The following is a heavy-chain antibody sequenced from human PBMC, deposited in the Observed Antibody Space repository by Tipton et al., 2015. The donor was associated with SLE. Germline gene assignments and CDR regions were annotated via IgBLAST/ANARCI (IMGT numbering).Heavy chain of an antibody. J-gene: IGHJ4*02. D-gene: IGHD6-13*01. V-gene: IGHV3-9*01. CDR1: GFTFDDYA. Sequence: SLRLSCAASGFTFDDYAMHWVRQAPGKGLEWVSGISWNSGNIGYADSVKGRFTISRDNAKNSLYLEMNSLRAEDTALYYCAKDIWMGGTAGIDYWGQGTLVTVSS. CDR2: ISWNSGNI. CDR3: AKDIWMGGTAGIDY.